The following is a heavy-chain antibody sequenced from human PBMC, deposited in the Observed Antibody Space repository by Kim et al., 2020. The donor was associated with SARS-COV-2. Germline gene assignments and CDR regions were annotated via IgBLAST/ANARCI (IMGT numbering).Heavy chain of an antibody. CDR1: GYSFTSYW. CDR3: ARQASVYDFYYYYYMDV. Sequence: GESLKISCKGSGYSFTSYWIGWVRQMPGKGLEWMGIIYPGDSDTRYSPSFQGQVTISADKSISTAYLQWSSLKASDTAMYYCARQASVYDFYYYYYMDVWGKGTTVTVSS. V-gene: IGHV5-51*01. J-gene: IGHJ6*03. CDR2: IYPGDSDT. D-gene: IGHD5-12*01.